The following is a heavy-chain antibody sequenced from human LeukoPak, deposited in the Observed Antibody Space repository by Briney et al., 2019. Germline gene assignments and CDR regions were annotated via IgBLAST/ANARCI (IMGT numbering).Heavy chain of an antibody. CDR2: ISAYNGNT. V-gene: IGHV1-18*01. D-gene: IGHD3-22*01. CDR3: AGVPQEEIYDSSGYYLDY. Sequence: ASVKVSCKASGYTFTSYGISWVRQAPGQGLEWMGWISAYNGNTNYAQKLQGRVTMTTDTSTSTAYMELRSLRSDDTAVYYCAGVPQEEIYDSSGYYLDYWGQGTLVTVSP. CDR1: GYTFTSYG. J-gene: IGHJ4*02.